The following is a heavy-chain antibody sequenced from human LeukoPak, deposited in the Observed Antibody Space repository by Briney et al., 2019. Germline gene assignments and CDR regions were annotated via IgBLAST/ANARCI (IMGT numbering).Heavy chain of an antibody. V-gene: IGHV5-51*01. CDR1: GDSFTSYW. D-gene: IGHD6-13*01. Sequence: GESLKISCKESGDSFTSYWIGWVRQRPRKGLERMGIIYPSDSEIKYSPSFQGQVTISADKSNSTAYLQWSSLKASDTAIYYCARHNLGDSSSWYFDYWGQGTLVTVSS. CDR3: ARHNLGDSSSWYFDY. J-gene: IGHJ4*02. CDR2: IYPSDSEI.